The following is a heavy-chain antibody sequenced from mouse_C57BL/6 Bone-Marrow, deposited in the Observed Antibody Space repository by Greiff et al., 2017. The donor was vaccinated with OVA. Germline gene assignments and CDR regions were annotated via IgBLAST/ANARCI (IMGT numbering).Heavy chain of an antibody. CDR3: LIYYDYDAGFDN. Sequence: VQLQPSGAELVKPGASVKLSCTASGFNIPDYFMHWVKQRTEQGLEWIGRIDPVGGGTKYAPKIQGKATITADTSSNTAYLQLSSLTSEDTAVYYCLIYYDYDAGFDNWGQGTTLTVSS. CDR2: IDPVGGGT. D-gene: IGHD2-4*01. J-gene: IGHJ2*01. V-gene: IGHV14-2*01. CDR1: GFNIPDYF.